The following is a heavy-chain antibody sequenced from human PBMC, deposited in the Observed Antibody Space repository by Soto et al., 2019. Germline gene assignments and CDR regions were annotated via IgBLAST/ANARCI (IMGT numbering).Heavy chain of an antibody. D-gene: IGHD6-6*01. CDR3: ARDLSIAARYCDY. CDR2: ISYDGSNK. Sequence: QVQLVESGGGVVQPGRSLRLSCAASGFTFSSYAMHWVRQAPGKGLEWVAVISYDGSNKYYADSVKGRFTISRDNSKETLYLQMNSLRAEDTAVYYCARDLSIAARYCDYWGQGTLVTVSS. J-gene: IGHJ4*02. V-gene: IGHV3-30-3*01. CDR1: GFTFSSYA.